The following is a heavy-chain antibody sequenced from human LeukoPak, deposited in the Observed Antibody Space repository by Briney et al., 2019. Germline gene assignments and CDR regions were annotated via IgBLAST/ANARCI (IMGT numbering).Heavy chain of an antibody. J-gene: IGHJ4*02. D-gene: IGHD4-17*01. V-gene: IGHV1-69*04. Sequence: GASVKVSCKASGGTFSSYAISWVRQAPGQGLEWMGRIIPILGIANYAQKFQGRVTITADTSTSTAYSELRNLISEDTAVYYCARDPGAYGDYFRPSGWDSWGQGTLVIVSS. CDR1: GGTFSSYA. CDR2: IIPILGIA. CDR3: ARDPGAYGDYFRPSGWDS.